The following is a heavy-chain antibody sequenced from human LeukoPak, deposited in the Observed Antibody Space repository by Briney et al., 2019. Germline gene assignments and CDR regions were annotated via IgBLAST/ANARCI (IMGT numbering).Heavy chain of an antibody. Sequence: GGSLRLFCAASGFTFSNYGMNWVRQAPGKGLEWVSYISSRGKTIYYADSVKGRFIISRDNAKNSLFLQMNSLRAEDTAVYYCAVLDGGVAFDIWGQGTMVIVSS. V-gene: IGHV3-48*03. J-gene: IGHJ3*02. D-gene: IGHD2-8*02. CDR2: ISSRGKTI. CDR3: AVLDGGVAFDI. CDR1: GFTFSNYG.